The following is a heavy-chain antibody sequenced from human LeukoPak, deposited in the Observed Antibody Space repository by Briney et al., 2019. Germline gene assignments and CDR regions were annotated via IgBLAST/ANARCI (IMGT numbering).Heavy chain of an antibody. J-gene: IGHJ6*03. V-gene: IGHV1-2*02. CDR3: AIKTLGLLRKGGAMDV. Sequence: ASVKVSCKASGYTFTGYYMHWVRQAPGQGLEWMGWINPNSGGTNYAQKFQGRVTMTRDTSISTAYMELSRLRSDDTAVYYCAIKTLGLLRKGGAMDVWGEGTTVTVSS. D-gene: IGHD5-12*01. CDR2: INPNSGGT. CDR1: GYTFTGYY.